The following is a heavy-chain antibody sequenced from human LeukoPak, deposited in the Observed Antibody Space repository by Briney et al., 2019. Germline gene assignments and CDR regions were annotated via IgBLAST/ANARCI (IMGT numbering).Heavy chain of an antibody. CDR1: GGSFSGYY. V-gene: IGHV4-34*01. CDR2: INHSGST. D-gene: IGHD3-3*01. Sequence: SETLSLTCAVYGGSFSGYYWSWIRQPPGKGLEWIGEINHSGSTNYNPSLKSRVTISVDTSKNQFSLKLSSVTAADTAVYYCARNRILEWLDYYYGMDVWGQGTTVTVSS. CDR3: ARNRILEWLDYYYGMDV. J-gene: IGHJ6*02.